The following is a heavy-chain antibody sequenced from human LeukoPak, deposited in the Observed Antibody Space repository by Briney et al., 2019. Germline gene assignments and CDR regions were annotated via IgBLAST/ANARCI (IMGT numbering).Heavy chain of an antibody. J-gene: IGHJ4*02. V-gene: IGHV3-48*01. D-gene: IGHD3-3*01. Sequence: PGGSLRLSCAASGFTFSSYWMSWVRQAPGKGLEWVSYISSSSSTIYYADSVKGRFTISRDNAKNSLYLQMNSLRAEDTAVYYRARGGAHDFWRGYFDYWGQGTLVTVSS. CDR1: GFTFSSYW. CDR2: ISSSSSTI. CDR3: ARGGAHDFWRGYFDY.